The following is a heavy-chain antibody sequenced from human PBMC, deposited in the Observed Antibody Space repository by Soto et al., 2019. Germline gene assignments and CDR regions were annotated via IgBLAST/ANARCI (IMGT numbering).Heavy chain of an antibody. V-gene: IGHV4-39*01. D-gene: IGHD2-2*01. J-gene: IGHJ6*03. CDR3: ARQGYCSSTSCSPDYYYYMDV. CDR1: GGSISSSSYY. CDR2: IYYSGST. Sequence: QLQLQESGPGLVKPSETLSLTCTVSGGSISSSSYYWGWIRQPPGKGLEWIGSIYYSGSTYYNPSLNSRVTISVDTSKNQFSLKLSSVTAADTAVYYCARQGYCSSTSCSPDYYYYMDVWGKGTTVTVSS.